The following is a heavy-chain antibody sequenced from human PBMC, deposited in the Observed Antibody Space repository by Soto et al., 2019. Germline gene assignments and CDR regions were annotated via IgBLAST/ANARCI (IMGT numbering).Heavy chain of an antibody. J-gene: IGHJ5*02. CDR3: ARDMGFGDYNWFDP. V-gene: IGHV4-59*01. CDR2: IYYSGST. CDR1: GGSISSYY. D-gene: IGHD3-10*01. Sequence: ETLSLTCTVSGGSISSYYWSWIRQPPGKGLEWIGYIYYSGSTNYNPSLKSRVTISVDTSKNQFSLKLSSVTAADTAVYYCARDMGFGDYNWFDPWGQGTLVTVSS.